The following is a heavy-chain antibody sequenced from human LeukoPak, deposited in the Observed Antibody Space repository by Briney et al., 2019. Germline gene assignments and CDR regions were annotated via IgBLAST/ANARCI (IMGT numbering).Heavy chain of an antibody. J-gene: IGHJ4*02. Sequence: SETLSLTCTVSGGSMKNYYWNWIRQPPGKGLEWIGYIFFSGTTRHNPSLSSRLTMSVDTSKNQFSLNLTSVTAADTAVYYCARGGDGYNYEDYWGQGTLVTVSS. CDR3: ARGGDGYNYEDY. D-gene: IGHD5-24*01. V-gene: IGHV4-59*01. CDR2: IFFSGTT. CDR1: GGSMKNYY.